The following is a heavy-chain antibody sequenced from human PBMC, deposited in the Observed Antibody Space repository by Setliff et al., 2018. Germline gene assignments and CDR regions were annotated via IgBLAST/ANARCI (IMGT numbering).Heavy chain of an antibody. Sequence: SETLSLTCSVSGDSINHFFWTWVRLSPGKGLEWIGYIYYSGGATYNPSLRGRASIAISASKAHFSLDLRTVTTADTAVYYCARDASFGFDVWGPGITVTVSS. J-gene: IGHJ6*02. CDR1: GDSINHFF. V-gene: IGHV4-59*01. D-gene: IGHD2-2*01. CDR2: IYYSGGA. CDR3: ARDASFGFDV.